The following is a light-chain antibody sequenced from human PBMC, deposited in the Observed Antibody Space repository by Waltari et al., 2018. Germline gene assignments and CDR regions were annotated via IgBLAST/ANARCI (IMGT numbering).Light chain of an antibody. Sequence: QSVLTQPPSASGTPGQTVTIYCSGSTSKVGSHYAYWYQQLPGMAPKLLLYRNDQRPSGVPDRFSGSKSETSASLAITGLRAEDEADYYCGARDDSVTGPWVFGGGTRLTVL. J-gene: IGLJ3*02. CDR1: TSKVGSHY. CDR3: GARDDSVTGPWV. V-gene: IGLV1-47*01. CDR2: RND.